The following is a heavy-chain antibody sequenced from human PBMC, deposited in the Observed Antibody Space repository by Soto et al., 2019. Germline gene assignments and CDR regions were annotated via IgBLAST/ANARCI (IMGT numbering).Heavy chain of an antibody. CDR1: GGSINNHY. J-gene: IGHJ4*02. CDR3: ARANWYSEY. D-gene: IGHD7-27*01. Sequence: QVHLQESGPGLVKPSETLSLTCTVSGGSINNHYWSWIRQPPGKGLEWIGYIYYTGSTNYNPSLKRRVTMSVDTYKNRVSLNLTSLTAADTAIYYCARANWYSEYWGQGTLVTVSS. V-gene: IGHV4-59*11. CDR2: IYYTGST.